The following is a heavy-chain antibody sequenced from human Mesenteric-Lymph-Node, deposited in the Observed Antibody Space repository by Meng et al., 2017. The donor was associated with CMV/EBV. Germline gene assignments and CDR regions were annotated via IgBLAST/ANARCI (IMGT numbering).Heavy chain of an antibody. CDR3: ARDPHNFDWLLYHDY. D-gene: IGHD3-9*01. CDR1: GFTFSDYG. CDR2: IRYDGSNK. J-gene: IGHJ4*02. V-gene: IGHV3-30*02. Sequence: SGFTFSDYGMHWVRQAPGKGLEWVAFIRYDGSNKYYADSVKGRFTISRDNSKNTLYLQMNSLRAEDTAVYYCARDPHNFDWLLYHDYWGQGTLVTVSS.